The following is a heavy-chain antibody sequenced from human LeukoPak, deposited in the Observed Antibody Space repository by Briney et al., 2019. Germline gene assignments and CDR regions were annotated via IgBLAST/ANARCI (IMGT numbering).Heavy chain of an antibody. CDR3: AKRGYCGSTSCYRHFDY. D-gene: IGHD2-2*02. Sequence: KSGESLKISCKGSGYSFTSYWIGWVRQMPGKGLEWMGIINPGDSDTRYSPSFQGQVTMSADKSISTAYLQWSSLKASDTAMYYCAKRGYCGSTSCYRHFDYWGQGTLVTVSS. CDR1: GYSFTSYW. V-gene: IGHV5-51*01. J-gene: IGHJ4*02. CDR2: INPGDSDT.